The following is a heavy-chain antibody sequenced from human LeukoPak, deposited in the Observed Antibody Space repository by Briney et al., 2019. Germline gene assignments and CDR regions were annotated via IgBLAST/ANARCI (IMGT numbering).Heavy chain of an antibody. D-gene: IGHD3-22*01. Sequence: GGSLRLSCTASGFTFGDYAMSWVRQAPGKGLEWVGFIRSKAYGGTTEYAASVKGRFTISRDDSKSIAYLQMNSLKTEDTAVYYCTRELSYDSSGYYYHDAFDIWGQGTMVTVSS. CDR1: GFTFGDYA. V-gene: IGHV3-49*04. CDR2: IRSKAYGGTT. J-gene: IGHJ3*02. CDR3: TRELSYDSSGYYYHDAFDI.